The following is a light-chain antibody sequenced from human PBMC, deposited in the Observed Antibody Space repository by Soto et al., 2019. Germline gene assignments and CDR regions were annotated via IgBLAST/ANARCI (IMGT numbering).Light chain of an antibody. CDR2: DVT. V-gene: IGLV2-14*03. CDR1: SSDLGGYNF. CDR3: SSYTSSTTLVV. J-gene: IGLJ1*01. Sequence: QSALTQPASVSGSSGQSITISCTGTSSDLGGYNFVSWYQHHPGKAPKLMIYDVTNRPSGVSNRFSGSKSGNTASLTISGLQAEDEADYYCSSYTSSTTLVVFGTGTKVTV.